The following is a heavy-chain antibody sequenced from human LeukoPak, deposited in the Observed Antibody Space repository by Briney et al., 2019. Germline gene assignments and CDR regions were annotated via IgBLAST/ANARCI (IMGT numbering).Heavy chain of an antibody. CDR2: INHSGST. V-gene: IGHV4-34*01. CDR1: GGSFSGYY. CDR3: AIKDTDMVTAYIDY. D-gene: IGHD5-18*01. J-gene: IGHJ4*02. Sequence: PSETLSLTCAVYGGSFSGYYWSWIRQPPGKGLEWIGEINHSGSTNYNPSLKSRVTISVDTSKNQFSLKLSSVTAADTAVHYCAIKDTDMVTAYIDYWGQGTLVTVSS.